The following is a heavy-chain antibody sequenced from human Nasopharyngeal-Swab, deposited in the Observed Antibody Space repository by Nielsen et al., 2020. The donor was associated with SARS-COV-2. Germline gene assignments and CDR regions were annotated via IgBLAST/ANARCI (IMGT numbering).Heavy chain of an antibody. Sequence: SVKVSCKASGGTFSSYAISWVRQAPGQGLEWMGGVIPIFGTANYAQKFQGRVTITADESTSTAYMELSSLRSEDTAVYYCARAGYCSSTSCDTTDYWGQGTLVTVSS. V-gene: IGHV1-69*13. J-gene: IGHJ4*02. CDR1: GGTFSSYA. CDR3: ARAGYCSSTSCDTTDY. D-gene: IGHD2-2*02. CDR2: VIPIFGTA.